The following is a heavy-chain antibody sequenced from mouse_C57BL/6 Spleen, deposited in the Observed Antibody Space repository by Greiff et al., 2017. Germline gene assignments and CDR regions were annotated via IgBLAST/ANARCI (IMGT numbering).Heavy chain of an antibody. CDR3: ARGGQFRRVFAY. D-gene: IGHD3-2*02. CDR2: IYPGSGNT. Sequence: QVQLQQSGPELVKPGASVKISCKASGYSFTSYYIHWVKQRPGQGLEWIGWIYPGSGNTKYNEKFKGKAKLTADTSSSTAYMQLSSITSEDSAVYYCARGGQFRRVFAYWGQGTLVTVSA. CDR1: GYSFTSYY. J-gene: IGHJ3*01. V-gene: IGHV1-66*01.